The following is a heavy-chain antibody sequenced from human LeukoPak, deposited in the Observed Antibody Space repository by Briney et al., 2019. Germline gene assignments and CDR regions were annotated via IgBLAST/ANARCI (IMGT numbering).Heavy chain of an antibody. V-gene: IGHV1-2*02. Sequence: ASVKVSCKAPGYTFTAYYLHWVRQTPGQRLEWMGWINPNSGDTNYAQKFQGRVTLTRDTSILTAYMDLSRLTSDDTAVYFCAKDRGGLAAGAVNPWGQGTLVTVSS. D-gene: IGHD1-26*01. CDR3: AKDRGGLAAGAVNP. J-gene: IGHJ5*02. CDR1: GYTFTAYY. CDR2: INPNSGDT.